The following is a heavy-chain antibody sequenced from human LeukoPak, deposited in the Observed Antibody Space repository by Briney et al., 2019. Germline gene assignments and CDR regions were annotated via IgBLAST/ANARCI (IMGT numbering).Heavy chain of an antibody. Sequence: VASVKVSCKASGGTFSSYAISWVRQAPGQGLGWMGRIIPIFGIANYAQKFQGRVTITADKSTSTAYMELSSLRSEDTAVYYCARDGRGYSGYDYVRYWGQGTLVTVSS. J-gene: IGHJ4*02. CDR2: IIPIFGIA. CDR3: ARDGRGYSGYDYVRY. CDR1: GGTFSSYA. D-gene: IGHD5-12*01. V-gene: IGHV1-69*04.